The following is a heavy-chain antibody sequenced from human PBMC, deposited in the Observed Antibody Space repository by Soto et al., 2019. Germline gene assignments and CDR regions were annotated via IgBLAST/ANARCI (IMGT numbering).Heavy chain of an antibody. CDR1: GFTFSNYA. V-gene: IGHV3-23*01. J-gene: IGHJ4*02. Sequence: EVQLLESGGGLIQPGGSLRLSCAASGFTFSNYAMNWVRQAPGKGLEWVSTISGSGGNTYYADTVKGRLTVSRDNSKNTLYLEMNSLRAEDTAVYYFAKRIRAGGPNFDYWGQGSRVTVSS. CDR3: AKRIRAGGPNFDY. D-gene: IGHD6-13*01. CDR2: ISGSGGNT.